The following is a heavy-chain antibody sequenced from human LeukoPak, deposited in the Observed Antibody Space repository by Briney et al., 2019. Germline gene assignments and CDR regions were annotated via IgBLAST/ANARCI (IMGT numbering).Heavy chain of an antibody. Sequence: GASVKVSCKASGYTFTSYYMHWVRQAPGQGLEWMGIINPSGGSTSYAQKFQGRVTMTRDTSTSTVYMELSSLRSEDTAVYYCARESSLGIAAAPDAFDIRGQGTMVTVSS. V-gene: IGHV1-46*01. CDR1: GYTFTSYY. CDR3: ARESSLGIAAAPDAFDI. CDR2: INPSGGST. J-gene: IGHJ3*02. D-gene: IGHD6-13*01.